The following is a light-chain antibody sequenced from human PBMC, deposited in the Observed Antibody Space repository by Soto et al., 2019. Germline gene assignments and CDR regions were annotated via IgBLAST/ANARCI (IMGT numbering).Light chain of an antibody. CDR3: MQGSHWPPWT. CDR1: QSLVSGNGHTY. CDR2: EVS. J-gene: IGKJ1*01. V-gene: IGKV2-30*01. Sequence: DVVMTQSPLSLPVTLGQPASISCRSSQSLVSGNGHTYLTWFQQRPGQSPRRLIYEVSKRDSGVPDRFSGSGSGTDFTLKISRVEAEDVAIYYCMQGSHWPPWTFGQGTKVEIK.